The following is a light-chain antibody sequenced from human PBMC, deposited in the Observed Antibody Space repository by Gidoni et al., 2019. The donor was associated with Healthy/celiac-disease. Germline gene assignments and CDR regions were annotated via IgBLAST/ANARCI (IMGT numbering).Light chain of an antibody. J-gene: IGKJ4*01. CDR2: WAS. CDR3: QQYYSTPLT. Sequence: DIVMTQSPDPLALSLGERATINCKSSQSVLYSSNNKNYLAWYQQKPGQPPKLLIYWASTRESGVPDRFSGSGSGTDFTLTISSLQAEDVAVYYCQQYYSTPLTFXGXTKVEIK. V-gene: IGKV4-1*01. CDR1: QSVLYSSNNKNY.